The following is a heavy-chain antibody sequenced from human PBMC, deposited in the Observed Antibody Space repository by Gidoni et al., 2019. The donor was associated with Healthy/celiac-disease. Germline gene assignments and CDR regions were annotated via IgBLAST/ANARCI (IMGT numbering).Heavy chain of an antibody. CDR2: ISGSGGST. Sequence: AMRWVRQAPGKGLEWVSAISGSGGSTYYADSVKGRFTISRDNSKTTLYRQMNSLRAEDTAVYYCAKEGPASYCSGGSCYGFDYWGQGTLVTVSS. D-gene: IGHD2-15*01. CDR1: A. J-gene: IGHJ4*02. CDR3: AKEGPASYCSGGSCYGFDY. V-gene: IGHV3-23*01.